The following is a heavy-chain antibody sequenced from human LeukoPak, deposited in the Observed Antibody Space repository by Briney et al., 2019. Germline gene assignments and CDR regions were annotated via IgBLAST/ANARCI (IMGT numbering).Heavy chain of an antibody. CDR1: GGSFSGYY. Sequence: PSETLSLTCAVYGGSFSGYYWSWIRQPPGKGLEWIGEINHSGSTNYNPSLKSRVTISVDTSKNQFSLKLSSVTAADTAVYYCARGADEVSYDSSEPYYFDYWGQGTLVTVSS. V-gene: IGHV4-34*01. CDR3: ARGADEVSYDSSEPYYFDY. J-gene: IGHJ4*02. D-gene: IGHD3-22*01. CDR2: INHSGST.